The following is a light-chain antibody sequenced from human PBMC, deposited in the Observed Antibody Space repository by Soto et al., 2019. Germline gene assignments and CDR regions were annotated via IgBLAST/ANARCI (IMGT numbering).Light chain of an antibody. J-gene: IGKJ4*01. V-gene: IGKV1-39*01. CDR3: QQSYSTPSLT. CDR1: QSIDKY. CDR2: AAS. Sequence: DLQMTQSPSSLSASVGARVTITFRASQSIDKYVNWYQQKPGKGPNLLIYAASNLRTGVPSRFSGSGSGTDFTLTISSLLPEDFATYFCQQSYSTPSLTFGGGTKVDIK.